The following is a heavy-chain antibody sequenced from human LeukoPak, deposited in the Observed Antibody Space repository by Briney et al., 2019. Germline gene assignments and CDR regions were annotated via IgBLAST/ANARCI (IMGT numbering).Heavy chain of an antibody. Sequence: KPSETLSLTCSVYGGSFSSGDYYWSWIRQPPGKGLEWIGEINHSGSTNYNPSLKSRVTISVDTSKNQFSLKLSSVTAADTAVYYCAREYPSSWYGTFDFWGQGALVTVPS. CDR3: AREYPSSWYGTFDF. CDR1: GGSFSSGDYY. D-gene: IGHD6-13*01. V-gene: IGHV4-34*01. CDR2: INHSGST. J-gene: IGHJ4*02.